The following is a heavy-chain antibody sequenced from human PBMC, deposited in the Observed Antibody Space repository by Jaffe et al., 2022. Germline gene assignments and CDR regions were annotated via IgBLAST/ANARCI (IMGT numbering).Heavy chain of an antibody. Sequence: EVQLVESGGGLVQPGGSLRLSCAASGFTVSSNYMSWVRQAPGKGLEWVSVIYSGGSTYYADSVKGRFTISRDNSKNTLYLQMNSLRAEDTAVYYCARVRGYHWGYFDYWGQGTLVTVSS. CDR3: ARVRGYHWGYFDY. J-gene: IGHJ4*02. V-gene: IGHV3-66*02. CDR1: GFTVSSNY. D-gene: IGHD5-12*01. CDR2: IYSGGST.